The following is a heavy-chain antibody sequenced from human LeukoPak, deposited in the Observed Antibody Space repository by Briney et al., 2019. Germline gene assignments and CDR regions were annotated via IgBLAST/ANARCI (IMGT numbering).Heavy chain of an antibody. V-gene: IGHV3-30-3*01. CDR1: GFTFSSYA. J-gene: IGHJ4*02. CDR3: ARDLEGYCSSTSCYTQGY. CDR2: ISYDGSNK. D-gene: IGHD2-2*02. Sequence: GGSLRLSCAASGFTFSSYAMHWVRQAPGKGLEWVAVISYDGSNKYYADSVKGRFTISRDNSKNTLNLQMNSLRAEDTAVYYCARDLEGYCSSTSCYTQGYWGQGTLVTVSS.